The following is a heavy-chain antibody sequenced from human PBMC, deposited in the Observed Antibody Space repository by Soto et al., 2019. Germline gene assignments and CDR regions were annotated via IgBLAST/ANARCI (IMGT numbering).Heavy chain of an antibody. D-gene: IGHD3-3*01. CDR2: IWNDGNNK. CDR1: GFTFSNYA. Sequence: GGSLRLSCAASGFTFSNYAMHWVRQAPGKGLEWAAVIWNDGNNKYYADSVKGRFTISRDNSKNTLYLQMNSLRAEDTAVYYCARRVGIYDFWSGYKNYYYMDVWGKGTTVTVS. J-gene: IGHJ6*03. CDR3: ARRVGIYDFWSGYKNYYYMDV. V-gene: IGHV3-33*01.